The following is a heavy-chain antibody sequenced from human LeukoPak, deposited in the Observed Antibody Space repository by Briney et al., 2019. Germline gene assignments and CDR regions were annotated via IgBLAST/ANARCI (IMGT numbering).Heavy chain of an antibody. Sequence: SETLSLTCTVSGGSISSYYWSWIRQPPGKGLEWIGYIYYSGSTNYNPSLKSRVTISVDTSKNQFSLKLSSVTAADTAVYYCARDLNGSGSYKSLGWFDPWGQGTLVTVSS. CDR2: IYYSGST. CDR3: ARDLNGSGSYKSLGWFDP. V-gene: IGHV4-59*01. J-gene: IGHJ5*02. CDR1: GGSISSYY. D-gene: IGHD3-10*01.